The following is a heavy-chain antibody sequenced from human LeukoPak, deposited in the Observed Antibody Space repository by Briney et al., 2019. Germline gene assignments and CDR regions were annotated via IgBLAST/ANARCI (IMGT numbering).Heavy chain of an antibody. V-gene: IGHV5-51*01. J-gene: IGHJ4*02. Sequence: AESPKISSKGSGYIITSYWIGWVRQKPGKGLEWMGSIYPGDSDTRYSPSFQGQATISANKSISTAYLQWSSLKASNTAMYYCARSSNYDSSGYVGDYWGQGTLVTVSS. CDR2: IYPGDSDT. D-gene: IGHD3-22*01. CDR1: GYIITSYW. CDR3: ARSSNYDSSGYVGDY.